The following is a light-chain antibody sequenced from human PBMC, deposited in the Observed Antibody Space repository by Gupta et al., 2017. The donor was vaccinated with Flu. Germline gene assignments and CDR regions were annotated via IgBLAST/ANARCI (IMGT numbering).Light chain of an antibody. V-gene: IGKV1-39*01. CDR3: QQSTPPLT. CDR2: AAS. Sequence: IQMTQSPSSLSASVGDRVTITCRASQSITKFLNWYQQKSGKAPKLLIFAASSLPSGVPSRFSGSGSGTNFTLTITRLQSEDFATYYCQQSTPPLTFGQGTRLDFK. J-gene: IGKJ5*01. CDR1: QSITKF.